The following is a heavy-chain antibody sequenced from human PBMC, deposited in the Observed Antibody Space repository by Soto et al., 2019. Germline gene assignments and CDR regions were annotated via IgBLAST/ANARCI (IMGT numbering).Heavy chain of an antibody. Sequence: PGGSLRLSCAASGFTFSSYAMSWVRQAPGKGLEWVSAISGSGGSTYYADSVKGRFTISRDNSKNTLYLQMNSLRAEDTAVYYCAKDKTAGRSYYYYGMDVWGQGTTVTVSS. J-gene: IGHJ6*02. D-gene: IGHD6-13*01. CDR2: ISGSGGST. CDR1: GFTFSSYA. CDR3: AKDKTAGRSYYYYGMDV. V-gene: IGHV3-23*01.